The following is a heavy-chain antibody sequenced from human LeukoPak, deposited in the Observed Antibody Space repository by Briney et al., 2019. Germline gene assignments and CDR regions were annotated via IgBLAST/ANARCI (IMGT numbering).Heavy chain of an antibody. CDR3: AKDYYDSSGYFNYFQH. D-gene: IGHD3-22*01. CDR1: GGTFSSYA. CDR2: IIPIFGTA. J-gene: IGHJ1*01. Sequence: GSSVNVSCTASGGTFSSYAISWVRQAPGQGLEWMGGIIPIFGTANYAQKFKGRVTITVDESTSTAYMELSSLRSEDTAVYYCAKDYYDSSGYFNYFQHWGQGTLVTVSS. V-gene: IGHV1-69*01.